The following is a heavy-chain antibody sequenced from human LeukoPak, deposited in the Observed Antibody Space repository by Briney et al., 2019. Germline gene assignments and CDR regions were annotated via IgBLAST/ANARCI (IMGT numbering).Heavy chain of an antibody. V-gene: IGHV3-11*04. Sequence: GSLRLSCAASGFTFSDYYMSWIRQAPGKGLEWVSYISSSGSTIYYADSVKGRFTISRDNAKNSLYLQMNSLRAEDTAVYYCAREETYYYDSSGYLFDYWGQGTLVTVSS. CDR2: ISSSGSTI. CDR1: GFTFSDYY. CDR3: AREETYYYDSSGYLFDY. J-gene: IGHJ4*02. D-gene: IGHD3-22*01.